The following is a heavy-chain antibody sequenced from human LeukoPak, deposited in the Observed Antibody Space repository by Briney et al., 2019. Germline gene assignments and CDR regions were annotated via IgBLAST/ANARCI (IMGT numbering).Heavy chain of an antibody. CDR3: TTILVAGTLGSIKDY. V-gene: IGHV3-7*03. J-gene: IGHJ4*02. D-gene: IGHD6-19*01. Sequence: GGSLRRSCAASGFTFSSYWMSWVRQAPGKGLEWVANIKQDGSEKYYVDSVKGRFTISRDNAKNSLYLQMNSLKTEDTAVYYCTTILVAGTLGSIKDYWGQGTLVTVSS. CDR1: GFTFSSYW. CDR2: IKQDGSEK.